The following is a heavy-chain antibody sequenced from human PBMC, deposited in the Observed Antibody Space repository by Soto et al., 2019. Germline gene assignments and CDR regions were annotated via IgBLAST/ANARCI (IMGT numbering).Heavy chain of an antibody. CDR1: GDIFSGYS. J-gene: IGHJ4*02. V-gene: IGHV1-69*14. CDR2: IIPIFGTT. CDR3: ARDLGSGYDPGDY. D-gene: IGHD5-12*01. Sequence: QVQLVQSGAEVKKPGSSVKVSCKTSGDIFSGYSISWVRQAPGQGLEWMGGIIPIFGTTNYAQRFHGRVTITADKSTSTVYMEXYSLKSEDTAVYYCARDLGSGYDPGDYWGQGTLVTVSS.